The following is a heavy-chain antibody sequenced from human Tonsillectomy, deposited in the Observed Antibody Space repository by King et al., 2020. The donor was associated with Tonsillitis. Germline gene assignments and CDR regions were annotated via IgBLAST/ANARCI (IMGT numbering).Heavy chain of an antibody. CDR3: IVVVPAAPENWFDP. V-gene: IGHV4-39*01. D-gene: IGHD2-2*01. Sequence: QLQESGPGLVKPSETLSLTCTVSGGSISSSSYYWGWIRQPPGKGLEWIGSIYYSGSTYSNPSLKSRVTISVDTAKNQFSLKLSSVTAADTAVYYCIVVVPAAPENWFDPWGQGTLVTVSS. CDR2: IYYSGST. J-gene: IGHJ5*02. CDR1: GGSISSSSYY.